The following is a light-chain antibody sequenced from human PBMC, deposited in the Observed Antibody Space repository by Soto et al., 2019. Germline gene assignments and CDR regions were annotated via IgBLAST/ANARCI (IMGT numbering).Light chain of an antibody. CDR3: QQYGTSPPLT. V-gene: IGKV3-20*01. CDR1: QTVRSTY. CDR2: GAS. J-gene: IGKJ4*01. Sequence: EIVLTQSPGTLSLSPGETATLSCRARQTVRSTYLAWYQQKPGQAPRLLIYGASTRATGVPDRFSGSGSGTTFTLPISRMQPADFAVYYCQQYGTSPPLTFGGGTKVE.